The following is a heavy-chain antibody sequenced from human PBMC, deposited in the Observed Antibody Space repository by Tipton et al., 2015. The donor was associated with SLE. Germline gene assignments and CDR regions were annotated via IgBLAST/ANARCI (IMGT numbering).Heavy chain of an antibody. CDR1: GGSISSSNW. D-gene: IGHD3-3*01. Sequence: TLSLTCAVSGGSISSSNWWSWVRQPPGKGLEWIGSIYYSGSTYYNPSLKSRVTISVDTSKNQFSLKLSSVTAADTAVYYCARGNTIFGVGYWGQGTLVTVSS. CDR2: IYYSGST. CDR3: ARGNTIFGVGY. J-gene: IGHJ4*02. V-gene: IGHV4-4*02.